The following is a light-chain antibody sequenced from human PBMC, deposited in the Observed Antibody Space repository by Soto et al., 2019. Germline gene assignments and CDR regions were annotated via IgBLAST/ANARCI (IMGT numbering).Light chain of an antibody. CDR3: QRYGTSPPLT. J-gene: IGKJ4*01. CDR2: DAS. V-gene: IGKV3-20*01. CDR1: QSVSSD. Sequence: EIVMTQSPATLSVSPGERATLSCRASQSVSSDLAWYQQKPGQAPRLLIYDASNRATGIPDRFSGSGSATDFTLTISRLEPEDFAVYYCQRYGTSPPLTFGGGTKVDIK.